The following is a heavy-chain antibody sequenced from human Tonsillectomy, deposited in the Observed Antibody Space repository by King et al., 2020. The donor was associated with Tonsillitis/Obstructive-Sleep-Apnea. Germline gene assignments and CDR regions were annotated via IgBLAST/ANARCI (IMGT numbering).Heavy chain of an antibody. Sequence: VQLVESGGGLEQPGRSLRLSCAASGFTFDDFAMHWVRQAPGKGLEWVSGISWDSGNIGYVDSVNGRFTISRDNAKNSLYLQMNTLRPEDTALYYCVKASSSIAVAGAPFMHWGQGTLVTVSP. CDR1: GFTFDDFA. CDR3: VKASSSIAVAGAPFMH. D-gene: IGHD6-19*01. CDR2: ISWDSGNI. J-gene: IGHJ4*02. V-gene: IGHV3-9*01.